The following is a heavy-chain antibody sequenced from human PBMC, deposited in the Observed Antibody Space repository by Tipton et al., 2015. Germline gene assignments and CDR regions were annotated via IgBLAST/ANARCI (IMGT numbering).Heavy chain of an antibody. D-gene: IGHD6-13*01. V-gene: IGHV3-23*01. CDR3: VKDGTRSSSWFEFDY. CDR1: GFSFSNYA. Sequence: GSLRLSCAASGFSFSNYAMSWVRQAPGKGLEWVSVISGSGASTNYADSVKGRFTFSRDNSNNTLYMQMNSLRAEDTAIYYCVKDGTRSSSWFEFDYWGQGTLVTVSS. J-gene: IGHJ4*02. CDR2: ISGSGAST.